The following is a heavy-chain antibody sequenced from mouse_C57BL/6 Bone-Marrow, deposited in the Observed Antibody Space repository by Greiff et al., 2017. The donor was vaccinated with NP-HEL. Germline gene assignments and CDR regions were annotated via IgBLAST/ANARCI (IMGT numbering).Heavy chain of an antibody. Sequence: QVQLQQSGAELARPGASVKLSCKASGYTFTSYGISWVKQRTGQGLEWIGEIYPRSGNTYYNEKFKGKATLTADTSSSTAYMELRSLTSEDSAVYFCARRRGDDGYYLYYFDYWGQGTTLTVSS. CDR3: ARRRGDDGYYLYYFDY. D-gene: IGHD2-3*01. J-gene: IGHJ2*01. CDR1: GYTFTSYG. V-gene: IGHV1-81*01. CDR2: IYPRSGNT.